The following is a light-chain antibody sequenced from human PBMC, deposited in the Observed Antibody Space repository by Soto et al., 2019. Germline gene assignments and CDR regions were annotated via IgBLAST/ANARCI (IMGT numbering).Light chain of an antibody. J-gene: IGLJ3*02. CDR1: SSNIGNNY. V-gene: IGLV1-51*01. CDR3: GTWDSSLSAPGWV. CDR2: DNN. Sequence: QSVLTQPPSVSAAPGQKVTISCSGSSSNIGNNYVSWYQQLPGTAPKLLIYDNNKRPSGIPDRFSGSKSGTSATLGITGLQTGDEADYYCGTWDSSLSAPGWVFGGGTKLTVL.